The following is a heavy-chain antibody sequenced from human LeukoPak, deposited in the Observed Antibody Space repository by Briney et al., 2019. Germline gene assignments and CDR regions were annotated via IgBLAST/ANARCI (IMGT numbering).Heavy chain of an antibody. J-gene: IGHJ4*02. D-gene: IGHD1-1*01. CDR2: IYYSGST. CDR1: GGSISSYY. CDR3: ARHKLERRGYFDY. Sequence: PSETLSLTCTVSGGSISSYYWSWIRQPPGKGLEGIGYIYYSGSTNYNPSLKRRVTIPVDTSKNHFSLKLRSVTAAHTAVYYCARHKLERRGYFDYWGQGTLVTVSS. V-gene: IGHV4-59*08.